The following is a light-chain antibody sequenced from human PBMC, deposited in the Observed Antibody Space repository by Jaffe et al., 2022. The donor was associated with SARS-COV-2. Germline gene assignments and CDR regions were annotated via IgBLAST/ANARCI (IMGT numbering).Light chain of an antibody. V-gene: IGLV2-14*01. Sequence: QSALTQPASVSGSPGQSIPISCTGTSSDVGAYNYVSWYQQHPGKAPKLMIYDVSNRPSGVSNRFSGSKSGNTASLTISGLQAEDEADYYCSSYTSSSTKVFGTGTRVTVL. CDR3: SSYTSSSTKV. CDR1: SSDVGAYNY. J-gene: IGLJ1*01. CDR2: DVS.